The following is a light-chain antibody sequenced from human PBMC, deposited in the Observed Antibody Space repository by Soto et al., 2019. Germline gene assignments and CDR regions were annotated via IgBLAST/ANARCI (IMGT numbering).Light chain of an antibody. J-gene: IGLJ2*01. CDR2: DVS. V-gene: IGLV2-14*03. Sequence: QSVLTQPASVSGSPGQSITISCTGTSSDVGSYGFVSWYQQRPGKAPKLMIYDVSTRPSGVSHRFSGSKSGNTASLTVSGLQAEDEADYFCSSYTSDSTVVFGGGTKLTVL. CDR3: SSYTSDSTVV. CDR1: SSDVGSYGF.